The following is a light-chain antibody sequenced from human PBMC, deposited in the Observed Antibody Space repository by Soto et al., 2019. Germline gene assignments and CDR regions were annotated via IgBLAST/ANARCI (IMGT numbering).Light chain of an antibody. CDR3: AAWDDSLNGDNYV. CDR2: SNN. J-gene: IGLJ1*01. CDR1: SSNIGSNT. Sequence: QSVLTQPPSASGTPVQRVTISCSGSSSNIGSNTVNWYQQLPGTAPKLLIYSNNQRPSGVPDRFSGSKSGTSASLAISGLQSEDEADYYCAAWDDSLNGDNYVFGTGTKVTVL. V-gene: IGLV1-44*01.